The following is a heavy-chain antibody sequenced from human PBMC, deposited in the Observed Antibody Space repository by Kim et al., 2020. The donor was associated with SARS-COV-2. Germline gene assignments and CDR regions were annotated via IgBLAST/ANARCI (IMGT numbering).Heavy chain of an antibody. Sequence: GGSLRLSCAASGFTFSSYAMHWVRQAPGKGLEWVAVISYDGSNKYYADSVKGRFTISRDNSKNTLYLQMNSLRAEDTAVYYCARDGEGYDFWSGPSLNYFDYWGQGTLVTVSS. V-gene: IGHV3-30-3*01. CDR3: ARDGEGYDFWSGPSLNYFDY. CDR1: GFTFSSYA. J-gene: IGHJ4*02. CDR2: ISYDGSNK. D-gene: IGHD3-3*01.